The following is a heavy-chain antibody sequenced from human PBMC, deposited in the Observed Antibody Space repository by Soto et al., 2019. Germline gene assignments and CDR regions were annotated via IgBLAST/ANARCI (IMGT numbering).Heavy chain of an antibody. D-gene: IGHD3-9*01. V-gene: IGHV3-7*04. CDR1: GFTFSSYW. J-gene: IGHJ3*02. CDR2: IKQDGSEK. CDR3: AREGYFDWLLHSGDDAFDI. Sequence: GGSLRLSCAASGFTFSSYWMSWVRQAPGKGLEWVANIKQDGSEKYYVDSVKGRFIISRDNAKNSLYLQMNSLRAEDTAVYYCAREGYFDWLLHSGDDAFDIWGQGTMVTVSS.